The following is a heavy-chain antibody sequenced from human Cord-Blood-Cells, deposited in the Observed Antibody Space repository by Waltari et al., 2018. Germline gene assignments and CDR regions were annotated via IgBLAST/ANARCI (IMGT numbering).Heavy chain of an antibody. D-gene: IGHD1-20*01. CDR3: ATRDDNWNWFDP. J-gene: IGHJ5*02. Sequence: QVQLQQWGAGLLKPSETLSLTCAVYGGSFSGFYWRWLRQPPGKGLEWIGEINHSGSTNYNPSLKSRVTISVDTSKNQFSLKLSSVTAADTAVYYCATRDDNWNWFDPWGQGTLVTVSS. CDR2: INHSGST. CDR1: GGSFSGFY. V-gene: IGHV4-34*01.